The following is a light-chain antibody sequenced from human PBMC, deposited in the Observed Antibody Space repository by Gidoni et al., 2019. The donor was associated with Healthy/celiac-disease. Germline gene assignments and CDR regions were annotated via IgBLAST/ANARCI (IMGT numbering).Light chain of an antibody. J-gene: IGKJ2*01. V-gene: IGKV2-28*01. Sequence: DIVMTQSPLSLPVTPGEPASISCRSSQSLLHSNGYNYLDWYLQKPGQSPPLLIYLGSNRASGVPDRFSGSGSGTDFTLQISRVEAEDVGVYYCMQALQTPYTFGQGTKLEIK. CDR3: MQALQTPYT. CDR2: LGS. CDR1: QSLLHSNGYNY.